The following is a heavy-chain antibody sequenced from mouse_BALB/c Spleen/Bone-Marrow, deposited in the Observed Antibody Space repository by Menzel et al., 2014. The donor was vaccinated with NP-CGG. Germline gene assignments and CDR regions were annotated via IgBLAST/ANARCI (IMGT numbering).Heavy chain of an antibody. D-gene: IGHD1-1*01. V-gene: IGHV1-77*01. CDR1: GFTFXNSY. J-gene: IGHJ3*01. CDR3: ARPLYGSSFAWFAY. Sequence: QVQLKHSGGEVAKPGTSVKLSCKTSGFTFXNSYISWLKLKPGQSLEWIAWIIGGTGGTTYNQKFTGKAQLTVDTSSNTAYIQLSSLTTEDSAIYYCARPLYGSSFAWFAYWGQGTLVTVSA. CDR2: IIGGTGGT.